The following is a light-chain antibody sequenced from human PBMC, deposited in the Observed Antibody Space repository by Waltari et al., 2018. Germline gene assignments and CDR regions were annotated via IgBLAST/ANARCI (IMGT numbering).Light chain of an antibody. CDR3: CSYAGTSSLT. CDR2: DVN. CDR1: SRDVGGYNY. Sequence: QSALTQPRSVSGSPGQSVSISCTGTSRDVGGYNYVSWYRQHPGKAPTMIIFDVNNRPSGVPGRFSGSKSGNTASLTISGLQAEDEADYYCCSYAGTSSLTFGGGTQLTVL. J-gene: IGLJ2*01. V-gene: IGLV2-11*01.